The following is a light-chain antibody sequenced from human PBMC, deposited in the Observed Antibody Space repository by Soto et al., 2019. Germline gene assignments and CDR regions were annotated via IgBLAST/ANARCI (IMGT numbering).Light chain of an antibody. CDR2: GAS. CDR3: QQYGSLWT. J-gene: IGKJ1*01. Sequence: DIVMTQSPLSLPVTPGEPASISCRSSQSVSSSYLAWYQQKPGQAPRLLIYGASSRATGIPDRFSGSGSGTDFTLTISRLEPEDFAVYYCQQYGSLWTFGQGTKVDIK. V-gene: IGKV3-20*01. CDR1: QSVSSSY.